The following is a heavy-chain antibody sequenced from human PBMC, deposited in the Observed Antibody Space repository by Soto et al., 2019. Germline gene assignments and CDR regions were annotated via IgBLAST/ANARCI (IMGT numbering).Heavy chain of an antibody. CDR2: ISISSSTR. V-gene: IGHV3-48*02. J-gene: IGHJ4*02. CDR3: ARGGGSFDY. CDR1: GFTFSSYV. Sequence: EVQLVESGGGLVQPGGSLRLSCAASGFTFSSYVINWVRQTPGKGLEWVSYISISSSTRYYADSVRGRFTISRDNAKNSLYLQMNSLRDEDTAVYYCARGGGSFDYWGQGTLVTVSA. D-gene: IGHD3-10*01.